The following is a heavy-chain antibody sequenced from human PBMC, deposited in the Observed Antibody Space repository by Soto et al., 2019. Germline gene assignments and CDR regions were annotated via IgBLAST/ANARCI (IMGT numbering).Heavy chain of an antibody. CDR2: IYYSGST. J-gene: IGHJ4*02. CDR1: GGSISSSGYY. D-gene: IGHD4-17*01. Sequence: QLQLQESGPGLVKPSETLSLTCTVSGGSISSSGYYWGWIRQPPGKGLEWIGTIYYSGSTYYNPSLKSRVTISVDTSKNQFSLKLSSVTPADTAVYYCARQFSVYGDYGRYFDFWGQGTLVTVSS. V-gene: IGHV4-39*01. CDR3: ARQFSVYGDYGRYFDF.